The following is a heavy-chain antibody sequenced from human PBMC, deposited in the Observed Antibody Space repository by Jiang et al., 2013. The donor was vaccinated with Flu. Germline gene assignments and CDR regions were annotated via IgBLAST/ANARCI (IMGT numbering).Heavy chain of an antibody. D-gene: IGHD1-1*01. CDR1: SSYN. CDR2: ISGGSVSI. CDR3: ARVRGTYGMDV. Sequence: SSYNMNWVRPGVRGRGLEWVSYISGGSVSIYYADSVKGRFTTSRDNAKSSLYLQMNSLRGEDTAVYYCARVRGTYGMDVWGQGTTVTVSS. J-gene: IGHJ6*02. V-gene: IGHV3-48*01.